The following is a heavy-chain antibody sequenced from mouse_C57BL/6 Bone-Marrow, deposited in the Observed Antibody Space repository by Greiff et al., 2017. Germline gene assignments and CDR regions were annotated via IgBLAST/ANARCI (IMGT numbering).Heavy chain of an antibody. J-gene: IGHJ1*03. CDR3: ARGWYFDV. V-gene: IGHV1-9*01. Sequence: QVQLQQSGAELMKPGASVKLSCKATGYTFTGYWIEWVKQRPGHGLEWIGEILPGSGSTNYNAKFKGKATFTADTSSNTAYMQLSSLTTEDSAIYYCARGWYFDVWGTGTTVTVSS. CDR2: ILPGSGST. CDR1: GYTFTGYW.